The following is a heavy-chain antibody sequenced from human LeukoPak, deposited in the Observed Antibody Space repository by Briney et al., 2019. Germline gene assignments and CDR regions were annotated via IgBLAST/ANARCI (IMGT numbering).Heavy chain of an antibody. CDR3: ARQRSGSYLHSDY. V-gene: IGHV4-39*01. D-gene: IGHD1-26*01. Sequence: SETLSLTCTVSGGSISSSSYYWGWIRQPPGKGLEWIGSIYYSGSTYYNPSLKSRVTISVDTSKNQFSLKLSSVTAADTAVYYCARQRSGSYLHSDYWGQGTLVTVSS. CDR1: GGSISSSSYY. J-gene: IGHJ4*02. CDR2: IYYSGST.